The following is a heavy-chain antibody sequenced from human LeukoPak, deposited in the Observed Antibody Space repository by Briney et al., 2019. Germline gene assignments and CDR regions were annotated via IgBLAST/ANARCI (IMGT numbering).Heavy chain of an antibody. CDR2: IYSGGST. D-gene: IGHD6-19*01. J-gene: IGHJ4*02. CDR1: GFTVSSNY. V-gene: IGHV3-66*02. Sequence: SGGSLRLSCAASGFTVSSNYMSWVRQAPGKGLEWVSVIYSGGSTYYADSAKGRFTTSRDNSKNTLYLQMNSLRAEDTAVYYCARSQGPSGWYSYWGQGTLVTVSS. CDR3: ARSQGPSGWYSY.